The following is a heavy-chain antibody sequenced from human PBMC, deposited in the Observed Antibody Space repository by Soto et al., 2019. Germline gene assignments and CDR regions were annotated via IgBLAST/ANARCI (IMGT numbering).Heavy chain of an antibody. CDR3: AGGRNDSSSSYAFDI. V-gene: IGHV4-34*01. Sequence: SETLSLTCAVYGGSFSGYYWSWIRQPPGKGLEWIGEINHSGSTNYNPSLKSRVTISVDTTKNQFSRKLSSVTAADTAVYYCAGGRNDSSSSYAFDIWGQGTLVTVSS. D-gene: IGHD6-6*01. CDR2: INHSGST. CDR1: GGSFSGYY. J-gene: IGHJ3*02.